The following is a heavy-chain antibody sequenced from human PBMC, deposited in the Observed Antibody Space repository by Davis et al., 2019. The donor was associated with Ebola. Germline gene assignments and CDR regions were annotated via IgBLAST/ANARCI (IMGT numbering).Heavy chain of an antibody. CDR2: INPHNGNT. CDR1: GNTISTYT. D-gene: IGHD5-18*01. J-gene: IGHJ4*02. Sequence: ASVKVSCKASGNTISTYTIDWVRQAPGQGLEWMGWINPHNGNTNYAQNVQGRVTMTTDTSTSTAYMELSSLRSDDTAVYYCATFVDTSSDYWGQGTLVTVSS. V-gene: IGHV1-18*01. CDR3: ATFVDTSSDY.